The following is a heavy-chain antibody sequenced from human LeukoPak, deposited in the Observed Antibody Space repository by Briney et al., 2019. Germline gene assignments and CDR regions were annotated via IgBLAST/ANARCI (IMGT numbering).Heavy chain of an antibody. D-gene: IGHD2-15*01. CDR2: ISWDGGST. J-gene: IGHJ4*02. V-gene: IGHV3-43D*03. Sequence: GGSLRLSCAASGFTFSSYWMSWVRQAPGKGLEWVSLISWDGGSTYYADSVKGRFTISRDNSKNSLYLQMNSLRAEDTALYYCAKARGGSGIFDYWGQGTLVTVSS. CDR1: GFTFSSYW. CDR3: AKARGGSGIFDY.